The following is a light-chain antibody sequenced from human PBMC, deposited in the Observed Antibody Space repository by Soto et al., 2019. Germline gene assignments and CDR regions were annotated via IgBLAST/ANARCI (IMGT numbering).Light chain of an antibody. V-gene: IGLV2-14*01. CDR3: SSYTSSSTRLYV. Sequence: QSALTQPASVSGSAGQSITISCTGTSSDVGGYNYVSWYQQHPGKAPKLMIYEVSNRPSGVSNRFSGSKSGNTASLTISGLQAEDEADYYCSSYTSSSTRLYVFGTGTKVTVL. CDR1: SSDVGGYNY. J-gene: IGLJ1*01. CDR2: EVS.